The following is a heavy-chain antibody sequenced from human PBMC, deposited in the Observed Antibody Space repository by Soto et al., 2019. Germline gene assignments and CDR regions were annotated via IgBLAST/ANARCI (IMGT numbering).Heavy chain of an antibody. V-gene: IGHV3-72*01. D-gene: IGHD3-3*01. J-gene: IGHJ4*02. Sequence: GGSLRLSCAASGFTFSDHYMDWVRQAPGKGLEWVGRTRNKANSYTTEYAASVKGRFTISRDDSKNSLYLQMNSLKTEDTAVYYCARVSRYDFWSGVRSYYFDYWGQGTLVTVSS. CDR3: ARVSRYDFWSGVRSYYFDY. CDR2: TRNKANSYTT. CDR1: GFTFSDHY.